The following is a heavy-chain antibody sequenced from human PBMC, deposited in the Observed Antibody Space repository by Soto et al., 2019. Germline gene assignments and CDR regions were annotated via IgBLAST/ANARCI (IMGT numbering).Heavy chain of an antibody. V-gene: IGHV1-3*01. CDR3: ARGYCSSTSCQYYFDF. CDR1: GYTFTGYA. J-gene: IGHJ4*02. D-gene: IGHD2-2*01. CDR2: INGGNGDT. Sequence: ASVKVSCKASGYTFTGYAIHWVRQAPGQRHEWMGWINGGNGDTKYSQKFQGRVTITRDTSASTAYMELTSLGSEDTAVYHCARGYCSSTSCQYYFDFWGQGTLVTVSS.